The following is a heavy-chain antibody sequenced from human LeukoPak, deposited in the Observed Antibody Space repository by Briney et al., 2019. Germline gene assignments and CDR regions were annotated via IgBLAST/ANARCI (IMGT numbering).Heavy chain of an antibody. CDR2: IKEDGGEK. J-gene: IGHJ6*03. Sequence: GGSLRLSCAASGFTFSSTWMSWVRQAPGKGLEWVSNIKEDGGEKNYVDSVKGRFIISRDNVKNSLYLQMSSLRDEETAVYYCARDFGYCGGGSCYTRMDVWGKGTTVTVSS. V-gene: IGHV3-7*01. CDR1: GFTFSSTW. CDR3: ARDFGYCGGGSCYTRMDV. D-gene: IGHD2-15*01.